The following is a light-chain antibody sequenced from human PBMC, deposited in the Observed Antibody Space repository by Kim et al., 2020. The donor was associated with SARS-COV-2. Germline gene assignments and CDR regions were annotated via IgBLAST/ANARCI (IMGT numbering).Light chain of an antibody. CDR3: VSYTGSATLYV. J-gene: IGLJ1*01. CDR1: SSDVGTYNF. CDR2: DVI. V-gene: IGLV2-14*03. Sequence: SITISRTGASSDVGTYNFVSWYQQHPGKAPKLIIYDVINRPSGVSHRFSASKSGNTASLTISGLQADDEADYFCVSYTGSATLYVFGTGTKVTVL.